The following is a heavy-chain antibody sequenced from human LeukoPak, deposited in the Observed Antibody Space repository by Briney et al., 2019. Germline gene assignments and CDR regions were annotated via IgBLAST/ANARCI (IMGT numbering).Heavy chain of an antibody. CDR3: ARDNFWSGFNWFDP. D-gene: IGHD3-3*01. CDR1: GGSISSYY. J-gene: IGHJ5*02. Sequence: SETLSLTCTVSGGSISSYYWSWIRQPPGKGLEWIGYIYYSGSTNYNPSLKSRVTISVDTSKNQFSLKLSSVTAADTAVYYCARDNFWSGFNWFDPWGQGTLVTVSS. CDR2: IYYSGST. V-gene: IGHV4-59*01.